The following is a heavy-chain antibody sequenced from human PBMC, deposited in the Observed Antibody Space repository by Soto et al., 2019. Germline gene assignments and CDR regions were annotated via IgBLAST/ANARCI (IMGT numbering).Heavy chain of an antibody. CDR2: TSGGGGTT. CDR1: GFTFSSYA. J-gene: IGHJ4*02. Sequence: GGSLRLSCAASGFTFSSYAMNWVRQAPGKGLEWVSATSGGGGTTSYADSVKGRFTISRDNSKNTLYLQMNSLRAEDTAVYYCAKDRTTAAGYYFDPWGQGISVTVSS. D-gene: IGHD6-13*01. CDR3: AKDRTTAAGYYFDP. V-gene: IGHV3-23*01.